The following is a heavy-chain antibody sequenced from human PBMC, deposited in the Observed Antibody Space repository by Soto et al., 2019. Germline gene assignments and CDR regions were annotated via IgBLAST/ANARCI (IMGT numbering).Heavy chain of an antibody. CDR1: GFTFSSYA. CDR2: ISGSGGST. Sequence: PGGSLRLSCAASGFTFSSYAMSWVRQAPGKGLEWVSAISGSGGSTYYADSVKGRFTISRDNSKNTLYLQMNSLRAEDTAVYYCAKDSMLVPYCSGGSCYHVDYWGQGTLVTVSS. CDR3: AKDSMLVPYCSGGSCYHVDY. J-gene: IGHJ4*02. V-gene: IGHV3-23*01. D-gene: IGHD2-15*01.